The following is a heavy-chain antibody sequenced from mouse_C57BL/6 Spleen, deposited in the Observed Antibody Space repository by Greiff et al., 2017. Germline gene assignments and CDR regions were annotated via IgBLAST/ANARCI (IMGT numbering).Heavy chain of an antibody. CDR3: TRYDYDGPYYAMDY. J-gene: IGHJ4*01. CDR2: IRNKANNHAT. CDR1: VFTFSDAW. V-gene: IGHV6-6*01. Sequence: EVKLVESGGGLVQPGGSMKLSCAASVFTFSDAWMDWVRQSPEKGLEWVAEIRNKANNHATYYAESVKGRFTISRDDSKSSVYLQMNSLRAEDTGIYYCTRYDYDGPYYAMDYWGQGTSVTVSS. D-gene: IGHD2-4*01.